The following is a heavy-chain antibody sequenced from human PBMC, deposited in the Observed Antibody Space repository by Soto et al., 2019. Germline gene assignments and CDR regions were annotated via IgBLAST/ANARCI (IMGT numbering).Heavy chain of an antibody. D-gene: IGHD4-17*01. CDR2: IHHSGST. CDR3: AHRTTTVTWWFDP. V-gene: IGHV4-30-2*02. Sequence: PSETLSLTCAVSGGSISSGGYSWSWIRQPPGKGLECIGYIHHSGSTYYSPSLKSRLTITKDTSKNQVVLTMTNMDPADTATYFCAHRTTTVTWWFDPWGQGTLVTVSS. CDR1: GGSISSGGYS. J-gene: IGHJ5*02.